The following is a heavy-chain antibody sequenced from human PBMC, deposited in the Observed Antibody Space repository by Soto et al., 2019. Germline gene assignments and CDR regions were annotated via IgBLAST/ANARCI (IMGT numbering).Heavy chain of an antibody. D-gene: IGHD5-18*01. V-gene: IGHV1-69*12. J-gene: IGHJ4*02. Sequence: QVQLVQSGAEVKKPESSVKVSCKAPGGTFSTYAISWVRQAPGQGLEWMGGIIPMFGTANYAQRFQDRVTITADESTNTGYMELSSPRSEDTAVYSCASGIQLSLRRINNGYSGWGQGTLVTVSS. CDR1: GGTFSTYA. CDR2: IIPMFGTA. CDR3: ASGIQLSLRRINNGYSG.